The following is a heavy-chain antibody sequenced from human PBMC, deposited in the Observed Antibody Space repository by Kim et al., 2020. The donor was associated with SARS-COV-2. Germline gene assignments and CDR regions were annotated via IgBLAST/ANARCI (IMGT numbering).Heavy chain of an antibody. D-gene: IGHD2-2*02. J-gene: IGHJ3*02. CDR2: INHSGST. CDR3: ASGYCSSTSCYSAFDI. Sequence: SETLSLTCAVYGGSFSGYYWSWIRQPPGKGLEWIGEINHSGSTNYNPSLKSRVTISVDTSKNQFSLKLSSVTAADTAVYYCASGYCSSTSCYSAFDIWGQGTMVTVSS. CDR1: GGSFSGYY. V-gene: IGHV4-34*01.